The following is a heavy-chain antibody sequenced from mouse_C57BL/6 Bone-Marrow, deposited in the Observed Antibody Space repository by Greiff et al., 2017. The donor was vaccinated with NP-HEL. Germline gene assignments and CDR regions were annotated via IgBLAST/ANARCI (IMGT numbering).Heavy chain of an antibody. D-gene: IGHD1-1*01. V-gene: IGHV1-85*01. J-gene: IGHJ3*01. CDR3: ARRHYGSSYGFAY. CDR1: GYTFTSYD. CDR2: IYPRDGSP. Sequence: QVQLQQSGPELVKPGASVKLSCKASGYTFTSYDINWVKQRPGQGLEWIGWIYPRDGSPKYNEKFKGKATLTVDTSSNTAYMALHRLTSEDSAVYFGARRHYGSSYGFAYWCQGTLVTVSA.